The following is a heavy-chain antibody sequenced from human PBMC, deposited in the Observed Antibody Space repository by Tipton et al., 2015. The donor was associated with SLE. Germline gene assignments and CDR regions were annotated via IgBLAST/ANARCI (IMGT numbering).Heavy chain of an antibody. CDR1: GGSISSHY. V-gene: IGHV4-59*08. J-gene: IGHJ4*02. Sequence: GLVKPSETLSLTCTVSGGSISSHYWSWIRQPPGKGLEWIGYIYYSGSTYYNPSLKSRVTISVDTSKNQFSLKLSSVTAADPAVYYCRVVSDVSFDYWGQGTLVTVSS. CDR2: IYYSGST. D-gene: IGHD3-3*01. CDR3: RVVSDVSFDY.